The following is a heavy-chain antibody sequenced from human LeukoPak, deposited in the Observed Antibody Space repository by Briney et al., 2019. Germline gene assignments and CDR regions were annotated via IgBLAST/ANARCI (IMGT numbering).Heavy chain of an antibody. Sequence: SETLSLTCTVSGGSISSYCWSWIRQPPGKGLEWIGYIYYSGSTNYNPSLKSRVTISVDTFKNQFSLKLSSVTAADTAVYYCARRGGYSSSWYRLVGSTTPFDYWGQGTLVTVSS. CDR1: GGSISSYC. D-gene: IGHD6-13*01. CDR3: ARRGGYSSSWYRLVGSTTPFDY. J-gene: IGHJ4*02. CDR2: IYYSGST. V-gene: IGHV4-59*08.